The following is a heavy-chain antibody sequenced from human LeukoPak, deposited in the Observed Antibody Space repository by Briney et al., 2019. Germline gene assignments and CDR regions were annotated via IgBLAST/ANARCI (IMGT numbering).Heavy chain of an antibody. V-gene: IGHV1-2*06. CDR3: ARGYSSSWLDY. CDR1: GYTFTSYA. Sequence: ASVKVSCKASGYTFTSYAISWVRQAPGQGLEWMGRINPNSGGTKYAQKFQGRVTMTTDTSINTAYLELSRLRSDDTAVYYCARGYSSSWLDYWGQGTLVTVSS. CDR2: INPNSGGT. D-gene: IGHD6-13*01. J-gene: IGHJ4*02.